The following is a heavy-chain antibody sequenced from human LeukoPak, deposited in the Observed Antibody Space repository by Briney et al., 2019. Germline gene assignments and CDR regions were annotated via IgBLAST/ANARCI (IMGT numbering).Heavy chain of an antibody. Sequence: GGSLRLSCAASGFTFSTYGMHWVRQAPGKGLEWVTFIRFDGANKYYADSVKGRFTISRDNSKNTLYLQMNSLRAEDTAVYYCARDLEGSPGYWGQGTLVTVSS. CDR1: GFTFSTYG. CDR2: IRFDGANK. V-gene: IGHV3-30*02. D-gene: IGHD5-24*01. J-gene: IGHJ4*02. CDR3: ARDLEGSPGY.